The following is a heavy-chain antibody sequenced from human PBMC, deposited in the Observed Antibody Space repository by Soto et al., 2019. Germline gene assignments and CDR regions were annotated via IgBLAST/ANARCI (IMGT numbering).Heavy chain of an antibody. D-gene: IGHD6-13*01. CDR1: GGTFSSYA. CDR2: IIPIFGTA. Sequence: SMKVSCKASGGTFSSYAISWVRQAPGQGLEWMGGIIPIFGTANYAQKFQGRVTITADESTSTAYMGLSSLRSEDTAVYYCAREGSSRIVFDYWGQGTLVTVSS. V-gene: IGHV1-69*13. J-gene: IGHJ4*02. CDR3: AREGSSRIVFDY.